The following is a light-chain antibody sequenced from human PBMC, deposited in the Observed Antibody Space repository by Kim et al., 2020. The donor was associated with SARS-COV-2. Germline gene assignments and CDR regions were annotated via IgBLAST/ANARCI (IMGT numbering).Light chain of an antibody. CDR2: KDS. V-gene: IGLV3-25*03. Sequence: SYELTQPPSVSVSPGQTARITCSGDALPKQYAYWYQQKPGQAPVLVIYKDSERPSGIPERFSGSSSGTTVTLTISGVQAEDEADYYCQSADSSGTYYVV. CDR1: ALPKQY. CDR3: QSADSSGTYYVV. J-gene: IGLJ2*01.